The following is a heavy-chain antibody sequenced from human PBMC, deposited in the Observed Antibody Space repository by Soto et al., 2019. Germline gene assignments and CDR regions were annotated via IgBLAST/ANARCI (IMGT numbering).Heavy chain of an antibody. V-gene: IGHV1-8*01. Sequence: GASVKVSCKASGYTFTNYDFNWVRQVTGQGLEWMGWMNPKSGNVGYAQKFQGRVTMTRNISINTAYMELSSLGSEDTAVYYCARVPFLDYYCFDYWGQGTPVTVSS. CDR3: ARVPFLDYYCFDY. J-gene: IGHJ4*02. CDR1: GYTFTNYD. CDR2: MNPKSGNV. D-gene: IGHD3-3*01.